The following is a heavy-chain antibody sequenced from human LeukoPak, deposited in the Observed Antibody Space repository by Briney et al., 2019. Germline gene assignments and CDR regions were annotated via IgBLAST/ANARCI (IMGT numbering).Heavy chain of an antibody. V-gene: IGHV3-15*01. Sequence: PGGSLRLSCAASGFTFINAWMTWVRQAPGRGLEWVGRIRRKTDSGTTDYAAPVKGRYTISRDDSKNTLYLQMNSLKTEDTAVYYCTTDLRTAMGGFDYWGQGTLVTVSS. D-gene: IGHD5-18*01. CDR2: IRRKTDSGTT. CDR1: GFTFINAW. J-gene: IGHJ4*02. CDR3: TTDLRTAMGGFDY.